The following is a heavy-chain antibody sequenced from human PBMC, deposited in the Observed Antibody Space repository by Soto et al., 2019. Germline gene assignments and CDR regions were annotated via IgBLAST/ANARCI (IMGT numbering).Heavy chain of an antibody. CDR3: AGPALDPYYYYYGMDV. Sequence: ASVKVSCKASGYTFTSYAMNWVRQAPGQGLEWMGWINTNTGNPTYAQGFTGRFVFSLDTSVSTAYLQICSLKAEDTAVYYCAGPALDPYYYYYGMDVWGQGTTVTVSS. J-gene: IGHJ6*02. CDR2: INTNTGNP. CDR1: GYTFTSYA. D-gene: IGHD1-1*01. V-gene: IGHV7-4-1*01.